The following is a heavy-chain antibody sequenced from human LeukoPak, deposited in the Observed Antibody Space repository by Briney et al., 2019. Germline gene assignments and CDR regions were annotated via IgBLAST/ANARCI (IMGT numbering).Heavy chain of an antibody. D-gene: IGHD1-26*01. V-gene: IGHV4-59*01. J-gene: IGHJ5*02. CDR2: IYYSGST. Sequence: PSETLSLTCTVSGGSISSYYWSWIRQPPGKGLEWIGYIYYSGSTTYNPSLKSRVTISVDTSKNQFSLKLSSVTAADTAVYYCASYSGSYKNWFDPWGQGTLVTVSS. CDR3: ASYSGSYKNWFDP. CDR1: GGSISSYY.